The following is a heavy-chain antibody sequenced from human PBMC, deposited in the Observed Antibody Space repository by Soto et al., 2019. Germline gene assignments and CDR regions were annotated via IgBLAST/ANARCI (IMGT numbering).Heavy chain of an antibody. CDR1: GGSISTSNW. D-gene: IGHD1-1*01. CDR2: VYHSGST. Sequence: QVQLQESGPGLVKPSGTLSLTCAVSGGSISTSNWWSWVRQPPGKGLEWIGEVYHSGSTNYNPSLQSRVXSXVYXHMNQCSLNLHSVTAAATALYYCARTSTCGSRFAYWGQGSLVTVCS. CDR3: ARTSTCGSRFAY. V-gene: IGHV4-4*02. J-gene: IGHJ4*02.